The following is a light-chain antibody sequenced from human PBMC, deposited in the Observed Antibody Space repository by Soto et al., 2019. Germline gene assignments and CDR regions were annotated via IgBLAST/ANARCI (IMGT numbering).Light chain of an antibody. J-gene: IGKJ4*01. CDR1: QGISSY. Sequence: AIRMTQSPSSLSASTGDRVTITCRASQGISSYLAWYQQKPGKAPKLLIYAASTLQSGVPSRFSGSGSGTDFTLTTSCLQSEDFATYYCQQYYSYPQRTFGGGTKVDIK. CDR2: AAS. CDR3: QQYYSYPQRT. V-gene: IGKV1-8*01.